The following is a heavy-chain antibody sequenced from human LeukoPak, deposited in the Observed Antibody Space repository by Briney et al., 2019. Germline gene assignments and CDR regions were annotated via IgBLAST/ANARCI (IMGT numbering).Heavy chain of an antibody. CDR2: ISYDGSNK. J-gene: IGHJ4*02. V-gene: IGHV3-30*04. CDR1: GFTFSSYA. Sequence: PGRSLRLPCAASGFTFSSYAMHGVRQAPGKGLEWVAVISYDGSNKYYADSVKGRFTISRDNSKNTLYLQMNSLRAEDTAVYYCARSLNGGIAAAVDYWGQGTLVTVSS. D-gene: IGHD6-13*01. CDR3: ARSLNGGIAAAVDY.